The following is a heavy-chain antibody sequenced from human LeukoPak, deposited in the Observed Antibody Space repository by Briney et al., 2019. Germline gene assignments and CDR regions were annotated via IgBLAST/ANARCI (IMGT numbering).Heavy chain of an antibody. CDR3: ASIKEPYYYDSSGYFDY. V-gene: IGHV4-4*02. J-gene: IGHJ4*02. CDR1: GGSISSSSW. CDR2: IYHSGST. Sequence: SETLSLTCAVSGGSISSSSWWSWVRQPPGKGLEWIGEIYHSGSTNYNPSLKSRVTISVDKSKNQFSLKLSSVTAADTAVYYCASIKEPYYYDSSGYFDYWGQGTLVTVSS. D-gene: IGHD3-22*01.